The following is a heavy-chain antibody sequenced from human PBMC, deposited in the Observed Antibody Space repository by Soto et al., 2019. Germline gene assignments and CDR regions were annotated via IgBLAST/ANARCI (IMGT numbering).Heavy chain of an antibody. CDR2: INHSGST. CDR1: GGSFSGYY. V-gene: IGHV4-34*01. J-gene: IGHJ4*02. D-gene: IGHD4-17*01. Sequence: PSETLSLTCAVYGGSFSGYYWSWIRQPPGKGLEWIGEINHSGSTNYNPSLKSRVTISVDTSKNQFSLKLSSVTAADTAVYYCAEGYDYGDYVYYWGQGTLVTVSS. CDR3: AEGYDYGDYVYY.